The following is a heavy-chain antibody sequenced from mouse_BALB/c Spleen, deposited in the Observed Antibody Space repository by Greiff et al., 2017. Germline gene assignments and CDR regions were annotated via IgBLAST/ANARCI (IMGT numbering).Heavy chain of an antibody. D-gene: IGHD1-2*01. CDR2: IYPSDSYT. CDR3: TRSGGPSTAPFAY. Sequence: VQLQQPGAELVRPGASVKLSCKASGYTFTSYWINWVKQRPGQGLEWIGNIYPSDSYTNYNQKFKDKATLTVDKSSSTAYMQLSSPTSEDSAVYYCTRSGGPSTAPFAYWGQGTLVTVSA. CDR1: GYTFTSYW. J-gene: IGHJ3*01. V-gene: IGHV1-69*02.